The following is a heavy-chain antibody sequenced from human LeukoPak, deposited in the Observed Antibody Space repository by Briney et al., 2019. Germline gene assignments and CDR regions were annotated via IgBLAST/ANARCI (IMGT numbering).Heavy chain of an antibody. J-gene: IGHJ4*02. V-gene: IGHV3-30-3*01. D-gene: IGHD5-18*01. Sequence: GRSLRLSCAASGFTFSSYVMHWVRQAPGKGLERVAVISYDGSNKYYADSVKGRFTISRDNSKNTLYLQMNSLRAEDTAVYYCARDPTAMETGPFDYWGQGTLVTVSS. CDR1: GFTFSSYV. CDR2: ISYDGSNK. CDR3: ARDPTAMETGPFDY.